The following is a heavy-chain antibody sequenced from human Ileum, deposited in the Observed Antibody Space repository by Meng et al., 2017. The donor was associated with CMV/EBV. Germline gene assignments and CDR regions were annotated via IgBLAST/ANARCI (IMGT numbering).Heavy chain of an antibody. D-gene: IGHD3-16*01. CDR2: ICCGGGT. J-gene: IGHJ4*02. Sequence: LTCTVSGVSISSDGYYWSWIRQHPGKGLEWMGYICCGGGTYYNPSLKSRLTFSLDTSKNQFSLKLSSVTAADTAVYYCVRETWGVDYWGQGTLVTVSS. V-gene: IGHV4-31*03. CDR3: VRETWGVDY. CDR1: GVSISSDGYY.